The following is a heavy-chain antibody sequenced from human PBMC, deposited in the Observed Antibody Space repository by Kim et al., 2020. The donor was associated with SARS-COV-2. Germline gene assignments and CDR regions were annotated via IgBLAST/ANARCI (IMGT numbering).Heavy chain of an antibody. Sequence: GSLRLSCAASGFTLSSYAMSWVRQAPGKGLEWVSSISGSGGSTYYADSVKGRFTISRDSSKNTLYLQMNSLRAEDTAVYYCDAYYGSGSWSFDYWGQGTLVTVSS. CDR3: DAYYGSGSWSFDY. V-gene: IGHV3-23*01. J-gene: IGHJ4*02. CDR2: ISGSGGST. CDR1: GFTLSSYA. D-gene: IGHD3-10*01.